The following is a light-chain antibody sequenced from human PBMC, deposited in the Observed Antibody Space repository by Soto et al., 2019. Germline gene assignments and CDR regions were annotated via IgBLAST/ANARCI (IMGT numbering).Light chain of an antibody. CDR1: QSISLNY. CDR2: GAS. V-gene: IGKV3-20*01. J-gene: IGKJ1*01. Sequence: DILLTQSPGTLSLSPGERATLSCWASQSISLNYLAWYQQKPGQAPRLLIYGASSRATGIPDRFSGSGSGTDFTLTINRLEPEDFAVYYCQQYSSSPRTFGQGTKVEVK. CDR3: QQYSSSPRT.